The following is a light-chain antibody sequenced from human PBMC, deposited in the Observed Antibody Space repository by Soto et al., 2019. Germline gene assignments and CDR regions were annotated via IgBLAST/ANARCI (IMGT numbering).Light chain of an antibody. CDR1: QSVSSN. J-gene: IGKJ1*01. Sequence: EIAMTQSPATLSVSPGARATLSCRANQSVSSNLAWYPQKPGQAPRLHIYGASTRATGIPARCSGGGSGTAFTLTISGLQSEDFAVYYCQQYNNWPRTFGQGTKVEI. V-gene: IGKV3-15*01. CDR3: QQYNNWPRT. CDR2: GAS.